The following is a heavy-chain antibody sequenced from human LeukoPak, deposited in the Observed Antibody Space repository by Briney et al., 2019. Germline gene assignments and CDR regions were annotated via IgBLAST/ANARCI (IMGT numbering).Heavy chain of an antibody. CDR1: GYSISSGYY. CDR2: IYHSGRT. V-gene: IGHV4-38-2*02. CDR3: ARDGCSSTSCREAFDI. D-gene: IGHD2-2*01. Sequence: SETLSLTCTVSGYSISSGYYWGWIRQPPGKGLEWIGSIYHSGRTYYNPSLKSRVTISGDTSKNQFSLKLSSVTAAETAVYYCARDGCSSTSCREAFDIWGQGTMVTVSS. J-gene: IGHJ3*02.